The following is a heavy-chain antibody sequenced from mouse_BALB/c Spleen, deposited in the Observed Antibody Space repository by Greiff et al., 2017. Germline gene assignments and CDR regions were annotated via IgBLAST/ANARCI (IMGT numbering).Heavy chain of an antibody. V-gene: IGHV1S81*02. J-gene: IGHJ3*01. CDR1: GYTFPSYW. CDR3: ARSVYDYDPFAY. CDR2: INPSNGRT. Sequence: VKLQQPGAELVKPGASVKLSCKASGYTFPSYWMHWVKQRPGQGLEWIGEINPSNGRTNYNEKFKSKATLTVDKSSSTAYMQLSSLTSEDSAVYYCARSVYDYDPFAYWGQGTLVTVSA. D-gene: IGHD2-4*01.